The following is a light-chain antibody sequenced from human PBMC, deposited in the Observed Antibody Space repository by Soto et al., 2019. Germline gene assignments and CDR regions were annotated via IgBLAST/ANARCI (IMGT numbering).Light chain of an antibody. J-gene: IGLJ3*02. CDR1: NNDIGGHNH. CDR2: EVT. CDR3: CSYAGIITWV. V-gene: IGLV2-23*02. Sequence: QSALTQPASVSVSPGQSITISCTGTNNDIGGHNHVSWYQQHPGNSPKLIIYEVTGRPSGVSNRFSASKSGTTASLTISGLQAEDEADYYCCSYAGIITWVCGGGTKVPVL.